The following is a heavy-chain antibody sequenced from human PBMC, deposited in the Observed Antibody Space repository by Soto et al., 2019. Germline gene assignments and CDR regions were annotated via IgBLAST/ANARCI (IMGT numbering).Heavy chain of an antibody. CDR3: VSISSSWYAFDN. D-gene: IGHD6-13*01. CDR2: INQDGSDK. V-gene: IGHV3-7*01. CDR1: GFTFSSYW. J-gene: IGHJ4*01. Sequence: GGSLRLSCAASGFTFSSYWMSWVRQAPGKGLEWVASINQDGSDKYYVDSVKGRFTISRDNAKNSLYLQMNSLRAEDMAVYACVSISSSWYAFDNWGQGTMVTVSS.